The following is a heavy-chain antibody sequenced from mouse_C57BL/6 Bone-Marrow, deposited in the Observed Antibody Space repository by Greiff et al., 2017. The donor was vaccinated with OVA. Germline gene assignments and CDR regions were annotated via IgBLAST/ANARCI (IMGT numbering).Heavy chain of an antibody. V-gene: IGHV1-26*01. CDR1: GYTFTDYY. CDR2: INPNNGGT. CDR3: GGLSFDY. J-gene: IGHJ2*01. Sequence: EVQLQQSGPELVKPGASVKISCKASGYTFTDYYMNWVKQSHGKSLEWIGDINPNNGGTSYNQKFKGKATLTVDKSSSTAYLELSSLTSEDSAVYYCGGLSFDYWGQGTTLTVSS.